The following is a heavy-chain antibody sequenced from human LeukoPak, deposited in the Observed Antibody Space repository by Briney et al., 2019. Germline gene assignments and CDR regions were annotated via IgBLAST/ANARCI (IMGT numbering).Heavy chain of an antibody. CDR2: INWNGGRI. Sequence: PGGSLRLSCGASGFTFDDFDMGWVRQVPGQGLKWVSGINWNGGRIIYADSVKGRFTISRDNAKNSLYLQMNSLRAEGTALYYCATYSFDRGYYFDYWGQGTLVTVSS. D-gene: IGHD3-22*01. CDR3: ATYSFDRGYYFDY. CDR1: GFTFDDFD. V-gene: IGHV3-20*04. J-gene: IGHJ4*02.